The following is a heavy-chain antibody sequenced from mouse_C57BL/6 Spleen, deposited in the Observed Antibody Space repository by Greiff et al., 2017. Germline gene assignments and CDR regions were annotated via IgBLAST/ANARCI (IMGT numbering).Heavy chain of an antibody. Sequence: QVQLKQPGAELVKPGASVKVSCKASGYTFTSYWMHWVKQRPGQGLEWIGRIHPSDSDTNYNQKFKGKATLTVDKSSSTAYMQLSSLTSEDSAVYYCAPYYYGSSSFAYWGQGTLVTVSA. D-gene: IGHD1-1*01. CDR1: GYTFTSYW. J-gene: IGHJ3*01. CDR3: APYYYGSSSFAY. V-gene: IGHV1-74*01. CDR2: IHPSDSDT.